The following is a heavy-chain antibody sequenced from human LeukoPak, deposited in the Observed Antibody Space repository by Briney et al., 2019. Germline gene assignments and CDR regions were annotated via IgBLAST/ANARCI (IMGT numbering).Heavy chain of an antibody. CDR1: GGSISSGDYY. CDR2: IYYSGST. D-gene: IGHD5-24*01. J-gene: IGHJ6*02. V-gene: IGHV4-30-4*01. CDR3: ASDKATMEPDYYGMDV. Sequence: SETLSLTCTVSGGSISSGDYYWSWIRQPPGKGLEWIGYIYYSGSTYYNPSLKSRVTISVDTSKNQFSLKLSSVTAADTAVYYCASDKATMEPDYYGMDVWGQGTTVTVSS.